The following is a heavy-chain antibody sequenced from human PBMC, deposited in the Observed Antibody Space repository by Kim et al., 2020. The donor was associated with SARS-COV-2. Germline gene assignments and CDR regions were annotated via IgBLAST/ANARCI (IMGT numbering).Heavy chain of an antibody. D-gene: IGHD1-7*01. CDR1: GGSISSSNW. J-gene: IGHJ6*02. CDR3: ARDPRPENWNLFPKDYYYYGMDV. CDR2: IYHSGST. Sequence: SETLSLTCAVSGGSISSSNWWSWVRQPPGKGLEWIGEIYHSGSTNYNPSLKSRVTISVDKSKNQFSLKLSSVTAADTAVYYCARDPRPENWNLFPKDYYYYGMDVWGQGTTVTVSS. V-gene: IGHV4-4*02.